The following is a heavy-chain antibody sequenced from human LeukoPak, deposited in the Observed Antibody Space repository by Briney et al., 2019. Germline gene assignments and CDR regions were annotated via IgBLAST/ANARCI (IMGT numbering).Heavy chain of an antibody. Sequence: SETLSLTCAVYGVSFSGYYWSWIRQPPGKGLEWIGEINHSGSTNYNPSLKSRVTISVDTSKNQFSLKLSSVTAADTAVYYCTRGGRYSYGYNGYWGQGTLVTVSS. CDR3: TRGGRYSYGYNGY. V-gene: IGHV4-34*01. D-gene: IGHD5-18*01. CDR1: GVSFSGYY. J-gene: IGHJ4*02. CDR2: INHSGST.